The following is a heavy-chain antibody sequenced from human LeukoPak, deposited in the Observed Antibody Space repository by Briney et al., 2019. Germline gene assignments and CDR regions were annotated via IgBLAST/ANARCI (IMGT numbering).Heavy chain of an antibody. CDR2: IRYDGSNK. V-gene: IGHV3-30*02. J-gene: IGHJ6*03. D-gene: IGHD1-26*01. CDR1: GFTFSSYG. CDR3: AKALVGATHYYYYMDV. Sequence: PGGSLRLSCAASGFTFSSYGMHWVRQAPGKGLEWVAFIRYDGSNKYYADSVKGRFTISRDNSKNTLYLQMNSLRAEDTAVYYCAKALVGATHYYYYMDVWGKGTTVTVSS.